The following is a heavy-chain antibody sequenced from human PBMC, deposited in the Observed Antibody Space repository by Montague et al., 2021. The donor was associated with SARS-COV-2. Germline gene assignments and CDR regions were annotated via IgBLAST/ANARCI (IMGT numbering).Heavy chain of an antibody. CDR2: ISLSGST. J-gene: IGHJ4*02. CDR1: GGSISSGSYY. V-gene: IGHV4-61*02. Sequence: TLSLTCTVSGGSISSGSYYWSWIRQPAGKGLEWIGRISLSGSTNYNPSLKSRVTISVDTSKNQFSLKLSSVTAADTAVYYCARDIAVAGLFDYWGQGTLVTVSS. CDR3: ARDIAVAGLFDY. D-gene: IGHD6-19*01.